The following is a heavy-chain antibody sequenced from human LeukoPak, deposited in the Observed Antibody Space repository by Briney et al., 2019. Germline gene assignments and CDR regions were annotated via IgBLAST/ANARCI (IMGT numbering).Heavy chain of an antibody. D-gene: IGHD3-22*01. Sequence: PGGSLRLSCAASGFTFSSYWMSWVRQAPGKGLEWVSAISGSGGSTYYADSVKGRFTISRDNSKNTLYLQMNSLRAEDTAVYYCAPHHYDSSAVFDYWGQGTLVTVSS. CDR2: ISGSGGST. V-gene: IGHV3-23*01. CDR3: APHHYDSSAVFDY. CDR1: GFTFSSYW. J-gene: IGHJ4*02.